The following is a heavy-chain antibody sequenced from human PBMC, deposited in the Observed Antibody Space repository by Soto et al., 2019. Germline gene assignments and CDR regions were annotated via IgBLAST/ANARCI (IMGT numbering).Heavy chain of an antibody. CDR3: ARDGPGRRSGYYYGYYYYGMDV. Sequence: QVQLQESGPGLVKPSGTLSLTCAVSGGSISSSNWWSWVRQPPGKGLEWIGEIYHSGSTNYNPSLKSRVTISVDKSKNQFSLKLSSVTAADTAVYYCARDGPGRRSGYYYGYYYYGMDVWGQGTTVTVSS. V-gene: IGHV4-4*02. CDR1: GGSISSSNW. D-gene: IGHD3-22*01. J-gene: IGHJ6*02. CDR2: IYHSGST.